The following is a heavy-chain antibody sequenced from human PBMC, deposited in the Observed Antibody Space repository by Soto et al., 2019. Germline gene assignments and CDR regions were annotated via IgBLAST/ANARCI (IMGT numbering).Heavy chain of an antibody. Sequence: PGGSLRLSCAASGFTFSNAWMNWVRQAPGKGLGWVGLIKRKTDGGTIDYPAPVRGRFIISRDDSTNTLYLQMNSLKTEDTAVYYCATAHPRGPDYWGQGTTVPVSP. J-gene: IGHJ4*02. CDR1: GFTFSNAW. CDR3: ATAHPRGPDY. V-gene: IGHV3-15*01. D-gene: IGHD5-12*01. CDR2: IKRKTDGGTI.